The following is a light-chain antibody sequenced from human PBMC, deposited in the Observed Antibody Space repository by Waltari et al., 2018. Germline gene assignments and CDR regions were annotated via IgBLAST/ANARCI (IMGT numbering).Light chain of an antibody. CDR2: DAS. Sequence: EIVLTQSPATLSLSPGDRATLSCKASQRINNYLAWYQHKPGQPPRLLIYDASNRATDIPARFSGSGSGTDFTLTISSLEPEDFAVYFCQQRNDWPTFGGGTKVEIK. J-gene: IGKJ4*01. V-gene: IGKV3-11*01. CDR1: QRINNY. CDR3: QQRNDWPT.